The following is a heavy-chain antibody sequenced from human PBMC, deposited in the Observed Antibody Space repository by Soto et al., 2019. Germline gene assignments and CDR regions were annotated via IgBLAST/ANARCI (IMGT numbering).Heavy chain of an antibody. CDR2: ISGSGGST. V-gene: IGHV3-23*01. CDR3: AKDSAGIRYFDWLPQNWFDP. Sequence: GGSLRLSCAASGFTFSNYDMHWVRQAPGKGLEWVSAISGSGGSTYYADSVKGRFTISRDNSKNTLYLQMNSLRAEDTAVYYCAKDSAGIRYFDWLPQNWFDPWGQGTLVTVSS. J-gene: IGHJ5*02. CDR1: GFTFSNYD. D-gene: IGHD3-9*01.